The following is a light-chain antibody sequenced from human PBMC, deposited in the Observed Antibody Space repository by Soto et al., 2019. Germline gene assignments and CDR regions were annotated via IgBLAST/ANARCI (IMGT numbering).Light chain of an antibody. CDR3: GSYTTTRTYV. V-gene: IGLV2-14*03. J-gene: IGLJ1*01. CDR1: SSDVGGSDH. Sequence: QSALTQPASVSASPGQSITLSCTGSSSDVGGSDHVSWYQQHPGKAPKLMIYDVTNRPSGVSNRFSGSKSGNTASLTISGLQAEDEADYYCGSYTTTRTYVFGTGTKVTVL. CDR2: DVT.